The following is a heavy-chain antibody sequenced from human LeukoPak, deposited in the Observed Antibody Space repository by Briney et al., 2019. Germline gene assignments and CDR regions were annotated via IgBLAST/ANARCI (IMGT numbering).Heavy chain of an antibody. CDR2: INPNSGGT. D-gene: IGHD6-13*01. CDR3: ARGSKPRIAAAAPY. V-gene: IGHV1-2*02. J-gene: IGHJ4*02. Sequence: ASVKVSCKASGYTFTGYYMHWVRQAPGQGLEWMGWINPNSGGTNYAQKFQGRVTMTRDTSISTAYMELSRLRSDDTAVYYCARGSKPRIAAAAPYWGQGTLATVSS. CDR1: GYTFTGYY.